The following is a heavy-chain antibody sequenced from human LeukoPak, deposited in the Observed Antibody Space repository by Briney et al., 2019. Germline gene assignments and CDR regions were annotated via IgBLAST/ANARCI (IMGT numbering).Heavy chain of an antibody. CDR2: IYGGGTT. J-gene: IGHJ4*02. D-gene: IGHD3-3*01. CDR3: ARRGRIFGVVIIGYFDH. CDR1: GFTVSSNY. Sequence: PGGSLRLSCAASGFTVSSNYMGWVREAPGKGLEWGSFIYGGGTTYYADSVKGRFTISRDNSKNTLYLQMNSLRAEDTAVYYCARRGRIFGVVIIGYFDHWGQGTLVTVAS. V-gene: IGHV3-66*01.